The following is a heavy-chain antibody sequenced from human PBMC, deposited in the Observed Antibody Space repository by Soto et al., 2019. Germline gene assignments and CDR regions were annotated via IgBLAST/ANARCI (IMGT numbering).Heavy chain of an antibody. CDR3: ARELLGYCSSTSCPKGYYYYGMDV. D-gene: IGHD2-2*01. CDR2: IIPIFGTA. CDR1: GGTFSSYA. J-gene: IGHJ6*02. V-gene: IGHV1-69*06. Sequence: SVKVSCKASGGTFSSYAISWVRQAPGQGLEWMGGIIPIFGTANYAQKCQGRVTITADKSTSTAYMELSSLRSEDTAVYYCARELLGYCSSTSCPKGYYYYGMDVWGQGTTVSVSS.